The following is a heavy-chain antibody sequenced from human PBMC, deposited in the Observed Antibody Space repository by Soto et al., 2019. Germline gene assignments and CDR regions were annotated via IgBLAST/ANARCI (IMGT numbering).Heavy chain of an antibody. CDR3: AEPTYYDFWSGPNY. Sequence: PGGALRLSPAASGFNFRSYAMYQGRQAPGKGLEWVAVISYDGSNKYFADSVKGRFTISRDNSKNTLYLQMNSLRAEDTAVYYCAEPTYYDFWSGPNYWGQGTLVTVSS. V-gene: IGHV3-30*04. CDR1: GFNFRSYA. D-gene: IGHD3-3*01. J-gene: IGHJ4*02. CDR2: ISYDGSNK.